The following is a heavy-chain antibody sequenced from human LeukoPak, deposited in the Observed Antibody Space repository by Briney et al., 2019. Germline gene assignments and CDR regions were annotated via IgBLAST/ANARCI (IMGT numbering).Heavy chain of an antibody. V-gene: IGHV4-39*07. CDR2: IYYSGNT. D-gene: IGHD6-19*01. CDR3: ARFIAVASWFDP. CDR1: GGSISSSSYY. J-gene: IGHJ5*02. Sequence: PSETLSLTCTVSGGSISSSSYYWGWIRQPPGKGLEYIGSIYYSGNTYYNPSLKSRVTISVDTSKNQFSLKLSSVTAADTAVYYCARFIAVASWFDPWGQGTLVTVSS.